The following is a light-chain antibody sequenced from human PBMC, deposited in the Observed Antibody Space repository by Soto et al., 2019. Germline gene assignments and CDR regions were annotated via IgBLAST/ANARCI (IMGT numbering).Light chain of an antibody. V-gene: IGLV2-8*01. J-gene: IGLJ2*01. Sequence: QSALTQPPSASGSPGQSVTISCTGTSSDVGGYNYVSWYQQHPGKAPKLMIYEVSKRPSGGPDRFSGSKSGNTASLNVAGLQAEDEADYYCSSNAGSNNVVFGGGTKLTVL. CDR2: EVS. CDR3: SSNAGSNNVV. CDR1: SSDVGGYNY.